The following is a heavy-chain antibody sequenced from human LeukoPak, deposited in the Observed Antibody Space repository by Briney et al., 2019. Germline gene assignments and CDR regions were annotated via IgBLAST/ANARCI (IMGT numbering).Heavy chain of an antibody. J-gene: IGHJ5*02. CDR3: SGYNWFDP. CDR1: GFTFSSYS. V-gene: IGHV3-21*01. CDR2: ITSSSTNT. Sequence: GGSLRLSCAASGFTFSSYSMNWVRQAPGKGLEWVSAITSSSTNTYYADSVKGRFTISRDNAKNSLYLQMNSLRAEDTAVYYCSGYNWFDPWGQGTLVTVSS.